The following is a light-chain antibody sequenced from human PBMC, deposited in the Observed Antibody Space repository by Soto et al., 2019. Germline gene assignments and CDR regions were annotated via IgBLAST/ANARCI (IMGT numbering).Light chain of an antibody. V-gene: IGKV3-11*01. Sequence: EILLTQSPATLSLSPGERATLSCRASQGVSSYLDWYQQKPGQAPRLLIYNTSNRATGIPARFSGGWYGTCFTLTISRLEREDFAVYYCQQRSTWVTFGGGTRVEIK. CDR1: QGVSSY. J-gene: IGKJ4*01. CDR3: QQRSTWVT. CDR2: NTS.